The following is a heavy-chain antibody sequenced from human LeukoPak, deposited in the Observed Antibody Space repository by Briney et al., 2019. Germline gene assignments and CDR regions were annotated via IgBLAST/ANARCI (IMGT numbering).Heavy chain of an antibody. J-gene: IGHJ4*02. V-gene: IGHV3-43*02. CDR1: GFTFDNYA. CDR3: AKGTGSGSFLVDY. D-gene: IGHD6-6*01. Sequence: GGSLRLSCAVSGFTFDNYAMHWVRQPPGKGLEWVSLISGTGGTIHQADSVKGRFTISRDNSKNSLYLQMSSLRTEDTAFYYCAKGTGSGSFLVDYWGQGTLVTVSS. CDR2: ISGTGGTI.